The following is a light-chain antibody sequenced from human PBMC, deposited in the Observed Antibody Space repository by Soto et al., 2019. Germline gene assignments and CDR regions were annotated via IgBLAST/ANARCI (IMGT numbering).Light chain of an antibody. CDR3: SSYTSSATGV. CDR1: SSDVGSYNY. V-gene: IGLV2-14*01. Sequence: QSALTQPASVSGSPGQSITISCTGTSSDVGSYNYVSWYQQHPGKAPKLMIYEVSNRPSGVSNRFSGSKSGNTASLTISGLQAEDEADDYCSSYTSSATGVFGGGTKLTVL. CDR2: EVS. J-gene: IGLJ3*02.